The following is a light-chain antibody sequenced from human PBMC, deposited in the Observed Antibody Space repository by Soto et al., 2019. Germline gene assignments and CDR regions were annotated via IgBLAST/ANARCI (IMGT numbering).Light chain of an antibody. J-gene: IGKJ4*01. Sequence: AIHITHSPSSLTASVGDSFTVTCLASQDIRSNVGWYQQKPAQAPKVLMYAASRLHSGVPSRFTDSESGPYFVLTISSLQPEDVATYSCLQNNNYPLTLGGGTKVDI. CDR1: QDIRSN. CDR3: LQNNNYPLT. CDR2: AAS. V-gene: IGKV1-6*02.